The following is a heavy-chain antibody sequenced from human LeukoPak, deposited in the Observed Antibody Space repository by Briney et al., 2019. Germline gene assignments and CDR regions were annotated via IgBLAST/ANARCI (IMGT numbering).Heavy chain of an antibody. CDR3: ARTGQFDY. CDR1: GFSFNNYA. Sequence: GGSLRVSCAASGFSFNNYAMSWVRQAPGKGLEWVSTVGTAANTYYADSVKGRFTISRDNSKITFYLQMNSLRADDTAVYYCARTGQFDYWGQGTLVTVSS. D-gene: IGHD1-1*01. V-gene: IGHV3-23*01. J-gene: IGHJ4*02. CDR2: VGTAANT.